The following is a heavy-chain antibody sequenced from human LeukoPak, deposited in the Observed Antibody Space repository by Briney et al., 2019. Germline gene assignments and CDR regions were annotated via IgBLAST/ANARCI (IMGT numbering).Heavy chain of an antibody. Sequence: SVKVSCKASGGTFSSYAICWVRQAPGQGLEWMGRIIPILGIANYAQKFQGRVTITADKSTSTAYMELSSLRSEDTAVYYCAREFPNYYYYGMDVWGQGTTVTVSS. V-gene: IGHV1-69*04. J-gene: IGHJ6*02. CDR1: GGTFSSYA. CDR3: AREFPNYYYYGMDV. CDR2: IIPILGIA.